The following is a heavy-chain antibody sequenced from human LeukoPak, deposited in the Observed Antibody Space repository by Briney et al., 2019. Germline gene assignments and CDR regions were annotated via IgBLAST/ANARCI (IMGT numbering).Heavy chain of an antibody. J-gene: IGHJ4*02. V-gene: IGHV3-66*01. D-gene: IGHD2-21*01. CDR2: IYSGGST. Sequence: PGGSLRLSCAASGFTVSSNYMSWVRQAPGKGLEWVSVIYSGGSTYYADSVKGRFTISRDNSKNTLYLQMNSLRAEDTAVYYCAKDEDSSVIRRFDYWGQGTLVTVSS. CDR3: AKDEDSSVIRRFDY. CDR1: GFTVSSNY.